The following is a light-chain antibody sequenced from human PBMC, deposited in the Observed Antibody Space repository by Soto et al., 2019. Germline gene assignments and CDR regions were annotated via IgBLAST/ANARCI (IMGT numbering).Light chain of an antibody. Sequence: GSLGNSETNTCRASQTISSWLAWYRQKPGKAPKLLIYKASTLKSGVPSRFSGFVSAAEGTRTRCAVSAYVFTRYYYLRVLGPVGAFGGGTKVDIK. CDR1: QTISSW. CDR2: KAS. J-gene: IGKJ4*01. CDR3: LRVLGPVGA. V-gene: IGKV1-5*03.